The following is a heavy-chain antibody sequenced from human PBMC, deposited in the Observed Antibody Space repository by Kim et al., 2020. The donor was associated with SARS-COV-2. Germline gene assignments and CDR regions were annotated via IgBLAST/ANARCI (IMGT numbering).Heavy chain of an antibody. Sequence: SETLSLTCIVSDGSISTDYWNWIRQPPGKGLEWVGSVYYSGRTRYNPSLKSRVTISVDASKNQFSLKVTSVTAADTAMYYCARSYSNNWYWFDSWGQGTLVTVSS. D-gene: IGHD6-13*01. V-gene: IGHV4-59*01. CDR1: DGSISTDY. CDR3: ARSYSNNWYWFDS. CDR2: VYYSGRT. J-gene: IGHJ5*01.